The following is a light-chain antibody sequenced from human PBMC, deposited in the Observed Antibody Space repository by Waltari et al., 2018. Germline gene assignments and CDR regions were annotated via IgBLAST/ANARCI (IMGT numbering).Light chain of an antibody. Sequence: SSELTQDPAVSVALGQTVRITCQGDSLRNYYASWYQQKPGQAPILVSYGKNNRPSGMPDRLSGSRSGNTASLTIAGAQAEDEADYCCNSRDSSGNHYVVFGGGTKLTVL. CDR3: NSRDSSGNHYVV. CDR1: SLRNYY. J-gene: IGLJ2*01. V-gene: IGLV3-19*01. CDR2: GKN.